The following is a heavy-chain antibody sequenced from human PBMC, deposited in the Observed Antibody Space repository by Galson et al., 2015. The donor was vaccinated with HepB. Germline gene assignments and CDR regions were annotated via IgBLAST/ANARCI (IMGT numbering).Heavy chain of an antibody. CDR1: GFPFNNAR. CDR2: IKSKTDGETT. Sequence: SLRLSCAASGFPFNNARMTWVRQAPGMGLEWVGRIKSKTDGETTDYAAPVKGRFTISRDDSKNRLYLQMNSLKTEDPAVYYCTTDVYYSTYWSWLDPWGQGTLFTVSS. CDR3: TTDVYYSTYWSWLDP. V-gene: IGHV3-15*01. D-gene: IGHD2-8*02. J-gene: IGHJ5*02.